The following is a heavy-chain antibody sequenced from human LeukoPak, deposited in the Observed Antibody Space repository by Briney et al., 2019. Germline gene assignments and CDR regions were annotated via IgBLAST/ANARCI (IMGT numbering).Heavy chain of an antibody. CDR3: ARVPLVSGSGA. CDR2: ISSSSSYI. D-gene: IGHD3-10*01. V-gene: IGHV3-21*01. J-gene: IGHJ4*02. Sequence: GGSLRLSCAASGFTFSSYSMNWVRQAPGKGLEWVSSISSSSSYIYYADSVKGRFTISRDNAKNSLYLQMNRLRAEDTAVYYCARVPLVSGSGAWGQGTLVTVSS. CDR1: GFTFSSYS.